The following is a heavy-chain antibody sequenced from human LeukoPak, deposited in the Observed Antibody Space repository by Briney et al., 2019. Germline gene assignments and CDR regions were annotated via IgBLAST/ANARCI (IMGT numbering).Heavy chain of an antibody. CDR3: AKFNGHPTTNYYMDV. CDR1: GFSFSSFA. V-gene: IGHV3-23*01. D-gene: IGHD3-10*01. J-gene: IGHJ6*04. CDR2: IIDTGGAT. Sequence: AGGSLRLSCAASGFSFSSFAMTWVRQAPGKGLEWVSGIIDTGGATYYADSVKGRFTISRDNSKNTLFLQMNSLRAEDTAVHYCAKFNGHPTTNYYMDVWGEGTTVTVSS.